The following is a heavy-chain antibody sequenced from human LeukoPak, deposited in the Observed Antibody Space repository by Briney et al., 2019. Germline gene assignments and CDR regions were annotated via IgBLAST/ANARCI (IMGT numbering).Heavy chain of an antibody. D-gene: IGHD5-18*01. Sequence: SQTLSLTCAISGDSVSSNSAAWIWIRQSPSRGLEWLGRTYYRSTWCNDYAVSVKSRITINPDTSKNQFSLQLNSVTPEDTAIYYCARAYNYGFDYWGQGTLVTVSS. CDR2: TYYRSTWCN. CDR3: ARAYNYGFDY. V-gene: IGHV6-1*01. CDR1: GDSVSSNSAA. J-gene: IGHJ4*02.